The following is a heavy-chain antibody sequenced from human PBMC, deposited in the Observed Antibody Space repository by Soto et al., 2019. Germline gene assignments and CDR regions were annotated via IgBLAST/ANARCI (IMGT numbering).Heavy chain of an antibody. V-gene: IGHV4-31*03. CDR2: IYYSGST. Sequence: QVQLQESGPGLVKPSQTLSLTCTVSGGSISSGGYYWSWIRQHPGKGLEWIGYIYYSGSTYYNPSHRRXXTXSXDTSKNQFSLNLNSVTAADTAFYFCARGAVRWYADSWGQGTLVTVSS. CDR1: GGSISSGGYY. CDR3: ARGAVRWYADS. D-gene: IGHD2-15*01. J-gene: IGHJ4*02.